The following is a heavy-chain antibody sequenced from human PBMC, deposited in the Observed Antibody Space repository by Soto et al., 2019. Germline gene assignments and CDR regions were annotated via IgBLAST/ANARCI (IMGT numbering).Heavy chain of an antibody. CDR3: VMVDNYVTPTPQDV. CDR2: ISPYTGNT. D-gene: IGHD3-16*01. V-gene: IGHV1-18*01. Sequence: QVQLVQSGDEVKKPGGSMKVSCKASGYIFVNYGIAWVRQAPGQGLEWMGWISPYTGNTHSATKVQGRLTMTTDTSTSTAYMDLGSLTSDDTAVYYCVMVDNYVTPTPQDVWGQGTTVTVSS. CDR1: GYIFVNYG. J-gene: IGHJ6*02.